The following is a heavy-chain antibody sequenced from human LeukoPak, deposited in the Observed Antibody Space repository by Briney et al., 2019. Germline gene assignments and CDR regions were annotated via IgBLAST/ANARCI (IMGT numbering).Heavy chain of an antibody. CDR3: AYWAGTAAGFNGPFDY. Sequence: GGSLRLSCAASGFTFSSYGMHWVRQAPGKGLEWVAVISYDGSNKYYADSVKGRFTISRDNSKNTLYLQMNSLRAEDTALYYCAYWAGTAAGFNGPFDYWGQGTLVTVSS. D-gene: IGHD6-13*01. J-gene: IGHJ4*02. CDR2: ISYDGSNK. V-gene: IGHV3-33*05. CDR1: GFTFSSYG.